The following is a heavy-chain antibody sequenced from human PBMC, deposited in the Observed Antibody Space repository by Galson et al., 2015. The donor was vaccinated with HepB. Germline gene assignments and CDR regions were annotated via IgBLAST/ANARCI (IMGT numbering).Heavy chain of an antibody. D-gene: IGHD3-10*01. CDR3: ARGSLLWFGELFF. CDR2: ISAHNGNT. V-gene: IGHV1-18*01. J-gene: IGHJ4*02. CDR1: GYSFTTYG. Sequence: SVKVSCKASGYSFTTYGISWVRQAPGQGLEWKGWISAHNGNTKYAQKLQGRVSMTTDTSTSTAYMELRSLRSDDTAVYFCARGSLLWFGELFFWAQGTLVTVSS.